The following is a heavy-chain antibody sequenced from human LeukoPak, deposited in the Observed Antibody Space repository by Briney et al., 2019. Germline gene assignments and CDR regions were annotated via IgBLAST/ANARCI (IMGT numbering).Heavy chain of an antibody. CDR3: ARGHLAVTTLGY. CDR2: INPNSGGT. Sequence: ASVKVSCKASGYTFTGYYMHWVRQAPGQGHEWMGWINPNSGGTNYAQTFQGRVTMTRDTSISTAYMELSRLRSDDTAVYYCARGHLAVTTLGYWGQGTLVTVSS. J-gene: IGHJ4*02. V-gene: IGHV1-2*02. D-gene: IGHD4-17*01. CDR1: GYTFTGYY.